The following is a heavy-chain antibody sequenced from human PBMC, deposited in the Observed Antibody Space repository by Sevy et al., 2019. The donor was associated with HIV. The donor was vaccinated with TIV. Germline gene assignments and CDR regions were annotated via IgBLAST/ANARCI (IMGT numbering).Heavy chain of an antibody. D-gene: IGHD2-2*01. CDR3: ARDHVVVEPLANYGMDV. CDR1: GFIFSDFY. CDR2: ISSRGTTI. Sequence: GGSLRLSCAASGFIFSDFYMSWVRQPPGKGLEWISYISSRGTTIYYADSVKGRFTISRDNAKNSLYLQMNSLTADDTAVYYCARDHVVVEPLANYGMDVWGQGTTVTVSS. V-gene: IGHV3-11*01. J-gene: IGHJ6*02.